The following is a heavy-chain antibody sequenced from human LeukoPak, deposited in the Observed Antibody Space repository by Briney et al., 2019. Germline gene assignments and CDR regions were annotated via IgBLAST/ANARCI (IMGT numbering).Heavy chain of an antibody. V-gene: IGHV1-46*01. CDR3: ARDEVKYNYGPGAFDI. CDR2: INPSGGST. CDR1: GGTFSSYA. J-gene: IGHJ3*02. Sequence: ASVKVSCKASGGTFSSYAISWVRQAPGQGLEWMGIINPSGGSTTYAQKFQGRVTITRDTSTSTVYMELSSLRSEDTAVYYCARDEVKYNYGPGAFDIWGQGTMVTVSS. D-gene: IGHD5-18*01.